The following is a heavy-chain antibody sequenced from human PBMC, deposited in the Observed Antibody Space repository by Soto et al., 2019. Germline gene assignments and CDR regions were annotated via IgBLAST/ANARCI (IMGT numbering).Heavy chain of an antibody. J-gene: IGHJ4*02. CDR1: GFSVVKNY. D-gene: IGHD3-10*01. V-gene: IGHV3-53*01. Sequence: EVQLVESGGGLIQPGGSLRLPCEASGFSVVKNYLAWVRRAQGKGLGWVSFIYSVGSTYYRDSVKGRFTISRDTSKNIVHLQMNGLRAEDTAVYYCARALPPGWEIRGGYFDSWGQGTLVTVSS. CDR2: IYSVGST. CDR3: ARALPPGWEIRGGYFDS.